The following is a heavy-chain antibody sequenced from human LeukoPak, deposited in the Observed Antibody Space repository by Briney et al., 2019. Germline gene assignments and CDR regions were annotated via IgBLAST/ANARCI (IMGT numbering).Heavy chain of an antibody. Sequence: GGSPRLSCAASGFTFSSYAMSWVRQAPGKGLEGVPGVSDSGGSTYNADSVKGRVTISRDNSKDTLYLQMNSLRAEDTAVYYCAKARYSSGWDYFDYWGQGTLVTVSS. CDR1: GFTFSSYA. V-gene: IGHV3-23*01. CDR3: AKARYSSGWDYFDY. J-gene: IGHJ4*02. CDR2: VSDSGGST. D-gene: IGHD6-19*01.